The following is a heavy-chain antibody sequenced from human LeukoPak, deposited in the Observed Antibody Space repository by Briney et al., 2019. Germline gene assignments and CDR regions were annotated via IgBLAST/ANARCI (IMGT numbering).Heavy chain of an antibody. CDR1: GFTFSHYA. CDR3: AKRGPGPVAGSYDY. Sequence: GGSLRLSCAASGFTFSHYAINWVRQAPGKGLEWVSAIGANGDTFYADSVRGWFTISRDNSNNAVHLQMNSLRVDDSAIYYCAKRGPGPVAGSYDYWGQGTLVTVSS. J-gene: IGHJ4*02. D-gene: IGHD6-19*01. V-gene: IGHV3-23*01. CDR2: IGANGDT.